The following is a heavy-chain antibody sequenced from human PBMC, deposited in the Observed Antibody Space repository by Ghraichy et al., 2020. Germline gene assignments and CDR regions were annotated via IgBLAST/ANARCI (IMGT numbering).Heavy chain of an antibody. CDR3: ATLPYTYGSRVAY. D-gene: IGHD3-10*01. J-gene: IGHJ4*02. CDR2: IYHIGST. Sequence: TLALTCSVSGDSISSGGHYWSWIRQHPGKGLEWIGYIYHIGSTHYNPSLKSRVTISVDTSKNQFSLKLSSVTAADTALYYCATLPYTYGSRVAYWGQGTLVTVSS. V-gene: IGHV4-31*03. CDR1: GDSISSGGHY.